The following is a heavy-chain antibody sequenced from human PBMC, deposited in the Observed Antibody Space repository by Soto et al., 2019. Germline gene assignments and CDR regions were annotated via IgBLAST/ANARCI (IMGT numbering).Heavy chain of an antibody. J-gene: IGHJ4*02. CDR2: IKSKTDGGTT. D-gene: IGHD5-18*01. CDR1: GFTFSNAW. CDR3: STGGNSYGYMRY. V-gene: IGHV3-15*01. Sequence: EVQLVESGGGLVKPGGSLRLSCAASGFTFSNAWMSWVRQAPGKGLEWVGRIKSKTDGGTTDYAAPVKGRFTISRDDSKNTLYLQMTSLKTEDTAVYYCSTGGNSYGYMRYWGQRTLVTVSS.